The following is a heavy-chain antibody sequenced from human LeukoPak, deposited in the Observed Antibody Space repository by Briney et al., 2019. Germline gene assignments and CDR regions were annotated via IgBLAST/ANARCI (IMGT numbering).Heavy chain of an antibody. CDR1: GFSVSNNY. CDR2: ISDGGGT. CDR3: ARAFQYGSGTHPFSL. V-gene: IGHV3-66*01. D-gene: IGHD3-10*01. Sequence: GGSPRLSCAASGFSVSNNYMTWVRQAPGKGLEWVSVISDGGGTFYADSVKGRFTISRDNFKNTLYLQMNSLRVDDTAVYYCARAFQYGSGTHPFSLWGQGTLVTVSS. J-gene: IGHJ4*02.